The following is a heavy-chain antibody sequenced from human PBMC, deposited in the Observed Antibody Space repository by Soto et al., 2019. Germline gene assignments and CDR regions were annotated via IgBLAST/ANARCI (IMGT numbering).Heavy chain of an antibody. Sequence: SETLSLTCTVSGGSIRSYYWSWMRQPPGKGLEWIGDIYYSGSTNYNPSLKSRVTISVDTSKNQFSLKLSSATAADTAVYYCARANLFDYWGQGTLVTVSS. CDR1: GGSIRSYY. J-gene: IGHJ4*02. CDR2: IYYSGST. V-gene: IGHV4-59*01. CDR3: ARANLFDY. D-gene: IGHD7-27*01.